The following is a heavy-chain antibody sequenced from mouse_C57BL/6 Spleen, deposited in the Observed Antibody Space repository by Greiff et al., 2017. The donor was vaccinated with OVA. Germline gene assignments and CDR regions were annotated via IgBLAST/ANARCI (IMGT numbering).Heavy chain of an antibody. CDR2: INPNNGGT. Sequence: EVKLQQPGPELVKPGASVKISCKASGYTFTDYYMNWVKQSHGQSLEWIGDINPNNGGTSYNQKFKGKATLTVDKSSSTAYMALRSLTSEDSAVDYCARSANYCSKGDYWGQGTTLTVSS. J-gene: IGHJ2*01. CDR1: GYTFTDYY. D-gene: IGHD1-1*01. V-gene: IGHV1-26*01. CDR3: ARSANYCSKGDY.